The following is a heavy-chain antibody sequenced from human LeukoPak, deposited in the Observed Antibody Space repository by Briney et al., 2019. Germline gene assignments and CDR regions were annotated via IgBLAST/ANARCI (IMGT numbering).Heavy chain of an antibody. CDR2: IIPIFGTA. V-gene: IGHV1-69*06. D-gene: IGHD6-13*01. CDR1: GGTFSSYA. J-gene: IGHJ4*02. CDR3: ARAGYSSSWYSYFDY. Sequence: ASVKVSCKAPGGTFSSYAISWVRQAPGQGLEWMGGIIPIFGTANYAQKFQGRVTITADKSTSTAYMELSSLRSEDTAVYYCARAGYSSSWYSYFDYWGQGTLVTVSS.